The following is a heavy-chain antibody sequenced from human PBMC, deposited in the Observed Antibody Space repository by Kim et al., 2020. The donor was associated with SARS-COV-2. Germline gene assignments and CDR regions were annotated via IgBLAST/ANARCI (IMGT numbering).Heavy chain of an antibody. V-gene: IGHV3-30-3*01. CDR3: ARGPYCGGDCYLQGVDV. J-gene: IGHJ6*02. CDR2: ISYDGSNK. D-gene: IGHD2-21*02. Sequence: GGSLRLSCAASGFTFSSYAMHWVRQAPGKGLEWVAVISYDGSNKYYADSVKGRFTISRDNSKNTLYLQMNSLRAEDTAVYYCARGPYCGGDCYLQGVDVWGQGTTVTVSS. CDR1: GFTFSSYA.